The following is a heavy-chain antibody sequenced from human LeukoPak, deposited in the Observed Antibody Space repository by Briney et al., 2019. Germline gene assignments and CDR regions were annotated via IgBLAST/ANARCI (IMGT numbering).Heavy chain of an antibody. D-gene: IGHD6-19*01. Sequence: GESLKISCKGSGYSFTSYWMGWVRQMPGKGLEWMGIIYPGDSDTRYSPSFQGQVTISADKSISTAYLQWSSLKASDTATYYCARPGDYSSGWYGDFQHWGQGTLVTVSS. V-gene: IGHV5-51*01. CDR2: IYPGDSDT. J-gene: IGHJ1*01. CDR1: GYSFTSYW. CDR3: ARPGDYSSGWYGDFQH.